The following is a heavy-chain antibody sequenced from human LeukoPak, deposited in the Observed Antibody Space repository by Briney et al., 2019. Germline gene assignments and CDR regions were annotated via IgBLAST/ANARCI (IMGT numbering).Heavy chain of an antibody. V-gene: IGHV3-11*04. CDR3: AKAPYYYGSGSFWYFDY. D-gene: IGHD3-10*01. CDR2: ISISGDTK. CDR1: GFTFSDYY. J-gene: IGHJ4*02. Sequence: GGSLRLSCAASGFTFSDYYMSWIRRAPGKGLEWVSYISISGDTKYYADSVKGRFTISRDNAKNSLYLHMNSLRVEDTAVYYCAKAPYYYGSGSFWYFDYWGQGSLVTVSS.